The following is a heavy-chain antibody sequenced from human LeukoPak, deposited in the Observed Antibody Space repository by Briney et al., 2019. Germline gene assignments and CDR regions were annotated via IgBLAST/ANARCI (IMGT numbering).Heavy chain of an antibody. CDR1: GYTFTSYG. V-gene: IGHV1-18*01. CDR2: ISAYNGNT. Sequence: ASVKVSCKASGYTFTSYGISWVRQAPGQGLEWMGWISAYNGNTNYAQKLQGRVTMTTDTSTSTAYMELRSLRSDDTAVYYCAGDFTMVRGVIPNEGYFDYWGQGTLVTVSS. D-gene: IGHD3-10*01. J-gene: IGHJ4*02. CDR3: AGDFTMVRGVIPNEGYFDY.